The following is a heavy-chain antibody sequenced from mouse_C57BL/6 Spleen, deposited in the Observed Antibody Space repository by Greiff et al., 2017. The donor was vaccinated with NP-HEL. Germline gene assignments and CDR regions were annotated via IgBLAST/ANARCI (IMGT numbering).Heavy chain of an antibody. CDR1: GYAFSSSW. V-gene: IGHV1-82*01. J-gene: IGHJ2*01. D-gene: IGHD2-1*01. CDR3: ANIYYGNYYFDY. Sequence: QVQLQQSGPELVKPGASVKISCKASGYAFSSSWMNWVKQRPGKGLEWIGRIYPGDGDTNYNGKFKGKATLTADKSSSTAYMQLSSLTSEDSAVYFCANIYYGNYYFDYWGQGTTLTVSS. CDR2: IYPGDGDT.